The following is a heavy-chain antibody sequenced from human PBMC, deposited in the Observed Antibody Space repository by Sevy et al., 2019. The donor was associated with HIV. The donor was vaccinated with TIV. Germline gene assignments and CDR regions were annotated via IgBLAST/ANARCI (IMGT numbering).Heavy chain of an antibody. V-gene: IGHV3-48*01. Sequence: GGSLRLSCAASGFTFSSYSMNWVRQAPGKGLEWVSYISSSSSTIYYADSVKGRFTISRDNAKNSLYLQMNSLRAEDMAVYYCAREGEVGWSGYFWQYYFDYWGQGTLVTVSS. CDR1: GFTFSSYS. CDR2: ISSSSSTI. J-gene: IGHJ4*02. D-gene: IGHD3-3*01. CDR3: AREGEVGWSGYFWQYYFDY.